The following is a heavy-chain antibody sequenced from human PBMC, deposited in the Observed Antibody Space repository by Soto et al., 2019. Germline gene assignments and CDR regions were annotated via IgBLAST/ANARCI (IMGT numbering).Heavy chain of an antibody. V-gene: IGHV3-11*01. CDR2: ISSGRGTTI. J-gene: IGHJ4*02. D-gene: IGHD3-3*01. CDR3: ARLDCDFSSGSLDY. CDR1: GFTFSDYY. Sequence: QVQLVESGGGLVKPGGSLRLSCAASGFTFSDYYMYWIRQTPEKGLEWISYISSGRGTTIYYADSTRGRFTISRDNAKNSLYLQMNSLRAEDTAVYYCARLDCDFSSGSLDYWGPGTRVTVSS.